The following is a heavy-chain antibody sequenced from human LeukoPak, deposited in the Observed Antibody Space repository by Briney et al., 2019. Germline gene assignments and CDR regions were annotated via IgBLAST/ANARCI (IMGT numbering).Heavy chain of an antibody. Sequence: GGSLRLSCAASGFTFSSYAMSWVRQAPGKVLEWVSAVRGSADRTYYADSVKGRFTISRDNSKNTLYLQMNSLRPEDTAIYYCAKESPYGSGSRNYYFHYWGQGTLVTVSS. J-gene: IGHJ4*02. V-gene: IGHV3-23*01. D-gene: IGHD3-10*01. CDR3: AKESPYGSGSRNYYFHY. CDR1: GFTFSSYA. CDR2: VRGSADRT.